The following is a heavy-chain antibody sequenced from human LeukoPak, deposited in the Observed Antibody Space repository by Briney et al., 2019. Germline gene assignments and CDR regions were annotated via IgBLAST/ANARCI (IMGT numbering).Heavy chain of an antibody. V-gene: IGHV3-30-3*01. D-gene: IGHD1-26*01. Sequence: GGSLRLSCAASGFTFSSYAMHWVRQAPGKGLEWVAVISYDGSNKYYADSVKGRFTISRDNSKNTLYLQMNSLRAEDTAVYYCARDLTVGATGHWGQGTLVTVFS. CDR2: ISYDGSNK. CDR1: GFTFSSYA. J-gene: IGHJ4*02. CDR3: ARDLTVGATGH.